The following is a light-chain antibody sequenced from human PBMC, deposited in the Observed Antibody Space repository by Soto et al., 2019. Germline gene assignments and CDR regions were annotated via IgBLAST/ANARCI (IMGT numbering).Light chain of an antibody. CDR3: QQYGGSRT. CDR2: GVS. CDR1: QSVKNSY. J-gene: IGKJ1*01. Sequence: EIVLTQSPGTLSLSPGERATLSCRASQSVKNSYLAWYQQKPGQSPRLVIYGVSNRATGIPNRFSGSGSGTDFTLTISRLEPEDFAVYYCQQYGGSRTFGQGTKVDIK. V-gene: IGKV3-20*01.